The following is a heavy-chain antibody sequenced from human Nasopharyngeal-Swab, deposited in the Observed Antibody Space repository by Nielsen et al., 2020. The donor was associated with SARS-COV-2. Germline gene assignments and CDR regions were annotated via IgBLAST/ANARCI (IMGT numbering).Heavy chain of an antibody. CDR2: LNGGNSNT. Sequence: ASVKVSCKASVYSFTRYSLHWVRQAPGQRLEWMAWLNGGNSNTEYSQKFLGRVTITRDTPASTAYMDLDSLTSEDTAVYYCARGDDYVWGSFRNDALDMWGQGTMVTVS. CDR1: VYSFTRYS. D-gene: IGHD3-16*02. V-gene: IGHV1-3*01. J-gene: IGHJ3*02. CDR3: ARGDDYVWGSFRNDALDM.